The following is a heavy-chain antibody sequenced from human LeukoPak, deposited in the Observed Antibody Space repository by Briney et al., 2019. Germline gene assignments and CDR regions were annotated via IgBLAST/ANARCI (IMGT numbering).Heavy chain of an antibody. CDR1: GGSISSSSYY. D-gene: IGHD3-9*01. J-gene: IGHJ4*02. CDR3: ARGVPYYNFDRSKRVPWGFDY. Sequence: SETLSLTCTVSGGSISSSSYYWGWIRQPPGKGLEWIGYISYSGTADYNPSLKSRVTISVDMSKNQFSLKLSSMTAADTAVYYCARGVPYYNFDRSKRVPWGFDYWGQGTLVTVSS. CDR2: ISYSGTA. V-gene: IGHV4-61*05.